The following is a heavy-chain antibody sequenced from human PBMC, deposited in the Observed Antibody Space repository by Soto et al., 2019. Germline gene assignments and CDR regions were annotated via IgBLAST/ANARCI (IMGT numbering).Heavy chain of an antibody. V-gene: IGHV1-24*01. D-gene: IGHD3-22*01. Sequence: ASVKVSCKVSGYTLTELSMHWVRQAPGKGLEWMGGFDPEDGETIYAQKFQGRVTMTEDTSTDTAYMELSSLRSEDTAVYYCARRRPLAPYYYDSSGLSSWGQGTLVNVSS. J-gene: IGHJ5*02. CDR3: ARRRPLAPYYYDSSGLSS. CDR1: GYTLTELS. CDR2: FDPEDGET.